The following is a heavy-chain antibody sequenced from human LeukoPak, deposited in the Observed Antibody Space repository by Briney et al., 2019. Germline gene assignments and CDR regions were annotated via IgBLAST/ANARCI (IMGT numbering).Heavy chain of an antibody. V-gene: IGHV1-18*01. CDR1: GYTFTSYG. J-gene: IGHJ5*02. D-gene: IGHD6-13*01. CDR3: ARARQQLVRFDP. Sequence: GASVKVSCKASGYTFTSYGISWVRQAPGQGLEWMGWISAYNGNTNYAQKLQGRVTMTTDTSTSTAYMELSSLRSEDTAVYYCARARQQLVRFDPWGQGTLVTVSS. CDR2: ISAYNGNT.